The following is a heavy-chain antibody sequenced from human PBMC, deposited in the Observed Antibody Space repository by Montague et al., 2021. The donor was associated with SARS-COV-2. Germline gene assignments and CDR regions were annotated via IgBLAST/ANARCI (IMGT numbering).Heavy chain of an antibody. Sequence: SETLSLTCTVSGGSISSYYWSWIRQPPGKGLEWIGYIYYTGSTNYNPSLRSRVTISVDTSKKQFFLKLNSVTAADTAVYYCASRYDSSGYYVFWGQGTLVTVSS. J-gene: IGHJ4*02. CDR3: ASRYDSSGYYVF. V-gene: IGHV4-59*08. CDR1: GGSISSYY. CDR2: IYYTGST. D-gene: IGHD3-22*01.